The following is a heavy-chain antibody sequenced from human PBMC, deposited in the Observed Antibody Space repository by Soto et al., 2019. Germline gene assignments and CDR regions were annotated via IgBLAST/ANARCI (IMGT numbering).Heavy chain of an antibody. V-gene: IGHV3-23*01. J-gene: IGHJ4*02. CDR2: ISGDGVSK. CDR3: AKKDRLYGVAVAFDS. CDR1: GISFSYYA. D-gene: IGHD6-19*01. Sequence: PSETLRLSCAASGISFSYYAMSWVRQAPGKGLEWISAISGDGVSKLYADSVRGRFTISRDNTASTPYLQMNSLRTEDTALYYCAKKDRLYGVAVAFDSWGQGTLVTVSS.